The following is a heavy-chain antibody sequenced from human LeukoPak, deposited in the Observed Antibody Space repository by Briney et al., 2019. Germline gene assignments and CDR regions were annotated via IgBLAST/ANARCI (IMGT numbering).Heavy chain of an antibody. CDR3: ARDVAGLDS. CDR1: GYTFVTYG. D-gene: IGHD6-19*01. Sequence: ASVKVSCKASGYTFVTYGINWLRQAPGQGLEWMGWISTYNGNTKYAQKFQDRVTMTRDTSTNTVYMDLRSLRSDDTAVYYCARDVAGLDSWGQGTLVTVSS. V-gene: IGHV1-18*01. CDR2: ISTYNGNT. J-gene: IGHJ4*02.